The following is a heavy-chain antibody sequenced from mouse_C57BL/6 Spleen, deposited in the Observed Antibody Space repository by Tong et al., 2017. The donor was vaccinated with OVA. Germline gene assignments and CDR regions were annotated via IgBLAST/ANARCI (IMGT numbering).Heavy chain of an antibody. D-gene: IGHD2-3*01. Sequence: VQLQESGAELVRPGASVKLSCKASGYTFTSYWINWVKQRPGQGLEWIGNIYPSDSYTNYNQKFKNKATLTVDKSTNTDNMQLSSRTSEESAVYYGKRGGLLPFDYWGKGPTLTVSS. J-gene: IGHJ2*01. V-gene: IGHV1-69*02. CDR1: GYTFTSYW. CDR2: IYPSDSYT. CDR3: KRGGLLPFDY.